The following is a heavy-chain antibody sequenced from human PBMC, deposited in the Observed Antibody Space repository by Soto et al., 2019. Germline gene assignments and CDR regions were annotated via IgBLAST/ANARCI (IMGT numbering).Heavy chain of an antibody. Sequence: PVECLKILCKVSGYRFSSYWIVWVLQMPGKGLEWMGIIYPSDSDTRYSPSFQGQVTISGDKSISTAYLQWSSLKASDTAIYYCARILYSSSWYFDYWGQGTKVTVSS. V-gene: IGHV5-51*01. D-gene: IGHD6-13*01. CDR1: GYRFSSYW. CDR3: ARILYSSSWYFDY. CDR2: IYPSDSDT. J-gene: IGHJ4*02.